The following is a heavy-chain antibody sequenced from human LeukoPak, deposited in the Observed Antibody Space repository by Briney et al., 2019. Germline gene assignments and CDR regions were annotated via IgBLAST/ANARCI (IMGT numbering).Heavy chain of an antibody. CDR2: IYYSGST. J-gene: IGHJ6*02. V-gene: IGHV4-30-4*01. D-gene: IGHD4-11*01. CDR3: ARVPYSNSYYYYYGMDV. Sequence: SETLSLTCTVSGGSISSGDYYWSWIRQPPGTGLECIGYIYYSGSTHYNPSLKSRVTISVDTSKNQFSLKLSSVTAADTAVYYCARVPYSNSYYYYYGMDVWGQGTTVTVSS. CDR1: GGSISSGDYY.